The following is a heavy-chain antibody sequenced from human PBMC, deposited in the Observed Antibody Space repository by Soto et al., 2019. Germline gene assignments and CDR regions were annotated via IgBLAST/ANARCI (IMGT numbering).Heavy chain of an antibody. V-gene: IGHV4-4*02. Sequence: QVQLQESGPGLVKPSGTLSLTCAVSGGSFTSNNWWTWGRQPPGQGLEWIGEIYRTGSTNYNPSPKSRVTISLDKSENQFSLKVTSLNAADTAVYYCASRDPGTSVDYWGQGTLVTVSS. CDR1: GGSFTSNNW. CDR2: IYRTGST. CDR3: ASRDPGTSVDY. D-gene: IGHD1-7*01. J-gene: IGHJ4*02.